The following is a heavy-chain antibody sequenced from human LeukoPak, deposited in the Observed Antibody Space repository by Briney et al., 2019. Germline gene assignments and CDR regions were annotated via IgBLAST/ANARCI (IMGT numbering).Heavy chain of an antibody. J-gene: IGHJ4*02. D-gene: IGHD3-10*01. Sequence: PSETLSLTCTVSGGSISSYYWSWIRQPAGKGLEWIGRIYTTGSTNNNPSLESRVTMSVDTSENRFSLKLSSVTAADTAVYYCARQTFGALYFDSWGQETLVTVSS. CDR1: GGSISSYY. V-gene: IGHV4-4*07. CDR2: IYTTGST. CDR3: ARQTFGALYFDS.